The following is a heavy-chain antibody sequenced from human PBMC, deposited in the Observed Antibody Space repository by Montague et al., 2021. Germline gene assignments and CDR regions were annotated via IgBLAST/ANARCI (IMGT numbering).Heavy chain of an antibody. CDR2: ISYHGSDK. D-gene: IGHD3-22*01. Sequence: SLRLSCAASGFTFSRDAMHWVRQAPGKGLEWLTVISYHGSDKYYADSVKGRFTISRDNSKNTLFLLMDSLRAEDTAVYYCARSRYYYDTSDYLDSWGQGTLVTVSS. CDR1: GFTFSRDA. J-gene: IGHJ4*02. CDR3: ARSRYYYDTSDYLDS. V-gene: IGHV3-30-3*01.